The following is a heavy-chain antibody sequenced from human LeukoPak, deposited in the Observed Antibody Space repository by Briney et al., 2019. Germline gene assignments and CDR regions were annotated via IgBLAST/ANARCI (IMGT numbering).Heavy chain of an antibody. CDR1: GFTFSSYS. D-gene: IGHD3-22*01. J-gene: IGHJ4*02. Sequence: GGSLRLSCAASGFTFSSYSMNWVRQAPGKGLEWVSSISSSSSYIYYADSVKGRFTISRDNSKNTLYLQMNSLRAEDTAVYYCAKSGGYYYDSSGYWFDYWGQGTLVTVSS. V-gene: IGHV3-21*04. CDR3: AKSGGYYYDSSGYWFDY. CDR2: ISSSSSYI.